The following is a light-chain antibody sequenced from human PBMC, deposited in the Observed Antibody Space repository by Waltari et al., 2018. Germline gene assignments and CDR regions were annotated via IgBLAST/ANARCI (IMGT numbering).Light chain of an antibody. J-gene: IGKJ4*01. CDR2: AAS. CDR3: QQLNTNPH. CDR1: QGISTS. Sequence: DIQLTQSPSFLSASVGDRVTITCRASQGISTSLAWYQQKPGEAPKLLIYAASTLQTGVPLRFSGSGSGTEFTLTISSLQPEDFATYYCQQLNTNPHFGGGTKVEIK. V-gene: IGKV1-9*01.